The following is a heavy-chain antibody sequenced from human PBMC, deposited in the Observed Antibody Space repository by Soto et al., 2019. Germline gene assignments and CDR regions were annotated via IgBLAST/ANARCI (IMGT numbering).Heavy chain of an antibody. CDR1: GFTFSSYA. CDR3: ARGRVAGRRGYYFDY. J-gene: IGHJ4*02. Sequence: QVQLVESGGGVVQPGRSLRLSCAASGFTFSSYAMHWVRQAPGKGLEWVAVISYDGSNKYYADSVKGRFTISRDNSKNTLYLQMNSLRAEDTAVYYCARGRVAGRRGYYFDYWGQVTLVTVSS. V-gene: IGHV3-30-3*01. D-gene: IGHD6-19*01. CDR2: ISYDGSNK.